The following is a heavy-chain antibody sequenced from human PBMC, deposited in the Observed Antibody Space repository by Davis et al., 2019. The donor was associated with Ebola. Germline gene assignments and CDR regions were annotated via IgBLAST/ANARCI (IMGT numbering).Heavy chain of an antibody. CDR1: GFTFSSYW. J-gene: IGHJ5*02. CDR2: IKQDGSEK. V-gene: IGHV3-7*01. Sequence: GESLKISCAASGFTFSSYWMSWVRQAPGKGLEWVANIKQDGSEKYYVDSVKGRFTISRDNAKNSLYLQMNSLRAEDTAVYYCAREVATVTTVYLHRWFDPWGQGTLVTVSS. D-gene: IGHD4-17*01. CDR3: AREVATVTTVYLHRWFDP.